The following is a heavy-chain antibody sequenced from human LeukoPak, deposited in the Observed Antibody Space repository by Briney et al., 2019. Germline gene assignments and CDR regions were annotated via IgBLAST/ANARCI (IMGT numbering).Heavy chain of an antibody. Sequence: GGTLRLSCAASGVTFSSKGRNWVRQAPGKGLEWVAFIRYDGSNKYYADSVKGGFIIFRETYNKMVYMQMNSMRTEDRGEYYWAKDRAGNSWNFDSCGQGSLVAVSS. J-gene: IGHJ4*02. D-gene: IGHD6-13*01. V-gene: IGHV3-30*02. CDR3: AKDRAGNSWNFDS. CDR2: IRYDGSNK. CDR1: GVTFSSKG.